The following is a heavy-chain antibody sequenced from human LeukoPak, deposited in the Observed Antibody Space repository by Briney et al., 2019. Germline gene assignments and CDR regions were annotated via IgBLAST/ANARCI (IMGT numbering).Heavy chain of an antibody. CDR2: IWYDGSNK. CDR1: GFTFSSYG. CDR3: ARDRVPLQLLDY. V-gene: IGHV3-33*01. Sequence: TGGSLRLSCAASGFTFSSYGMHWVRQAPGKGLEWVAVIWYDGSNKYYADSVKGRFTISRDNSKNTLYLQMNSLRAEDTAVYYCARDRVPLQLLDYWGQGTLVTVSS. D-gene: IGHD2-2*01. J-gene: IGHJ4*02.